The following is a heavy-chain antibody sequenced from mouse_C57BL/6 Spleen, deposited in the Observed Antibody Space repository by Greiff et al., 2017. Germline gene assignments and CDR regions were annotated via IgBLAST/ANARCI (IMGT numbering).Heavy chain of an antibody. Sequence: EVQLQQSGAELVRPGASVKLSCTASGFNIKDDYMHWVKQRPEQGLEWIGWIDPENGDTEYASKFQGKATITADTSSNTAYLQLSSLTSEDTAVYYCTPLYYGSSYPVWGTGTTVTVSS. CDR1: GFNIKDDY. J-gene: IGHJ1*03. CDR2: IDPENGDT. D-gene: IGHD1-1*01. V-gene: IGHV14-4*01. CDR3: TPLYYGSSYPV.